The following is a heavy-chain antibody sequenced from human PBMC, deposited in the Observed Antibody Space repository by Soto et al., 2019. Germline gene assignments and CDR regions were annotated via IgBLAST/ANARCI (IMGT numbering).Heavy chain of an antibody. CDR2: ISYSGST. CDR3: AREGAGPKGSSSWPDDAFDI. V-gene: IGHV4-31*03. CDR1: GGSISSGGYY. J-gene: IGHJ3*02. D-gene: IGHD6-13*01. Sequence: QVQLQESGPGLVKPSQTLSLTCTVSGGSISSGGYYWSWIRQHPGKGLEWIGYISYSGSTYYNPSRTSRVTISVDTSKDQFSLKRSSVTAADTAVYYCAREGAGPKGSSSWPDDAFDIWGQGTMVTVSS.